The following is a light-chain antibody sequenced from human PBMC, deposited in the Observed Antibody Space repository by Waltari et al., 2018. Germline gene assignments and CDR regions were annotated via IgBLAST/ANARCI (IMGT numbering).Light chain of an antibody. V-gene: IGKV4-1*01. CDR1: QSLLDRTNHKNN. CDR3: QQYLRVPLT. J-gene: IGKJ4*01. CDR2: WAY. Sequence: DIVMTQSPESLTMSLGERATINCKSSQSLLDRTNHKNNLAWYQKKPGQPPRLLIYWAYTRESGIPDRFSGSGSGTDFTLTVSNLQAEDVGIYYCQQYLRVPLTFGGGTKVEI.